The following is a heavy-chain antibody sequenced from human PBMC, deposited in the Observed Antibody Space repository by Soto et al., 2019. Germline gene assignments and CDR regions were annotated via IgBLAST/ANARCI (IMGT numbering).Heavy chain of an antibody. V-gene: IGHV3-23*01. CDR2: ISNSGGRV. J-gene: IGHJ5*02. CDR1: GFTFRTYA. CDR3: ANGHASVS. Sequence: EVQLLESGGGFVQPGGSLRLSCVVSGFTFRTYAMTWVRQAPGKGLEWVSFISNSGGRVNYADSVRGRFTTSRDNSKNTLYLQMNSLRAEDTALYYCANGHASVSWGPGTQVTVSS. D-gene: IGHD2-2*01.